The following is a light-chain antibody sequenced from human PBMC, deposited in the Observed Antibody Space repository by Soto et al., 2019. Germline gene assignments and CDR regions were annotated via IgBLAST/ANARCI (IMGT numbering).Light chain of an antibody. CDR3: QSFDSSLTGLI. Sequence: QSVLTQPPSVSGAPGQRVTISCTGNSSNFGTHYDVHWYQQFPGTAPKLLIYVNTNRASGVPARFSGSKSDTSAFLAITGLQAEDEADYYCQSFDSSLTGLIFGLGTKLTVL. CDR1: SSNFGTHYD. V-gene: IGLV1-40*01. J-gene: IGLJ2*01. CDR2: VNT.